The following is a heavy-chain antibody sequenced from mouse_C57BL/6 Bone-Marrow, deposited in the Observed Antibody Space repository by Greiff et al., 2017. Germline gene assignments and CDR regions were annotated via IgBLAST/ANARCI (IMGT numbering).Heavy chain of an antibody. CDR1: GFTFSDYG. D-gene: IGHD4-1*01. Sequence: EVQVVESGGGLVKPGGSLKLSCAASGFTFSDYGMHWVRQAPEKGLEWVAYISSGSSTIYYADTVKGRFTISRDDAKNTLFLQMTSLRSEDTAMYYCARTDWVYWYFDVWGTGTTVTVSS. CDR2: ISSGSSTI. CDR3: ARTDWVYWYFDV. J-gene: IGHJ1*03. V-gene: IGHV5-17*01.